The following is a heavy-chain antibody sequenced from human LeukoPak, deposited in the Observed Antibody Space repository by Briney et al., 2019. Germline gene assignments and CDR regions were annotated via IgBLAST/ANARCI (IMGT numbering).Heavy chain of an antibody. Sequence: KTGGSLTLSCAASGFRFSAYSMSWVRQAPGKGLEWVSGISASGIGTYYADSVTGRFTISRDNSRNTLYLHLNSLRGDDTALYFCVTGGGRYYEADHWGQGNLVTVSS. CDR2: ISASGIGT. CDR1: GFRFSAYS. D-gene: IGHD1-26*01. CDR3: VTGGGRYYEADH. J-gene: IGHJ4*02. V-gene: IGHV3-23*01.